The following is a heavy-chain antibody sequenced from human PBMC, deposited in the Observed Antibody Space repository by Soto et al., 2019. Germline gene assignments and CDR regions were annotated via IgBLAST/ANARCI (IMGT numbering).Heavy chain of an antibody. CDR1: GFTCSSYA. CDR2: ISVSGGST. D-gene: IGHD3-16*01. J-gene: IGHJ4*02. V-gene: IGHV3-23*01. Sequence: EVQLLETGGGLVQPGGSLRLSCAASGFTCSSYAMSWVRQAPGKGLAWVSGISVSGGSTYYADSVKGRFTNSRDNSKNTLYLQMNCLRAEDTAVYYCASNTRYDPPDYWGQGTLVTVSS. CDR3: ASNTRYDPPDY.